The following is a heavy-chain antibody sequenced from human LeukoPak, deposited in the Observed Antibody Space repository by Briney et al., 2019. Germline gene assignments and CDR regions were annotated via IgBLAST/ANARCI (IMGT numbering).Heavy chain of an antibody. CDR3: ARDSWGVLRGYYYYGMDV. CDR2: IYTSGST. Sequence: SETLSLTWTVSGGSISCYYWSWIRQPPGRGLKWIGYIYTSGSTNYNPSLKSRVTISVDTSKNQFSLKLSSVTAADTAVYYCARDSWGVLRGYYYYGMDVWGQGTTVTVSS. V-gene: IGHV4-4*09. J-gene: IGHJ6*02. D-gene: IGHD2-8*01. CDR1: GGSISCYY.